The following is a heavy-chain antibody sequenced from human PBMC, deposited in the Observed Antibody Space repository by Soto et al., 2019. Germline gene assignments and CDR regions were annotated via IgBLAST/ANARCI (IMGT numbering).Heavy chain of an antibody. D-gene: IGHD3-10*01. V-gene: IGHV4-39*01. J-gene: IGHJ6*03. Sequence: SETLSLTCTVSGGSISSSSYYWGWIRQPPGKGLEWIGSIYYSGSTYYNPSLKSRVTISVDTSKNQFSLKLSSVTAADTAVYYCARHGESYSGTVYYYYYMDVWGKGTTVTVSS. CDR1: GGSISSSSYY. CDR3: ARHGESYSGTVYYYYYMDV. CDR2: IYYSGST.